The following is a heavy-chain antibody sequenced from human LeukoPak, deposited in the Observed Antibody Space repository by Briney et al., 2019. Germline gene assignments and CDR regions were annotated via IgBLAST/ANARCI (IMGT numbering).Heavy chain of an antibody. J-gene: IGHJ4*02. CDR1: GFTFSSYA. D-gene: IGHD5-18*01. Sequence: GGSLRLSCAASGFTFSSYAMSWVRQAPGKGLEWVSAISGSGGSTYYADSVKRQLTISRDNSKNTLYLQMNSLRAEDTAVYYCTWAREDELCPFDYWGQGTLVTVSS. CDR3: TWAREDELCPFDY. CDR2: ISGSGGST. V-gene: IGHV3-23*01.